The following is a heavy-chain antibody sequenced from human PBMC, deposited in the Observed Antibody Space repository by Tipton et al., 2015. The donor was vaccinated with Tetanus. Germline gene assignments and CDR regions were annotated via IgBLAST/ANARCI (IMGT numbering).Heavy chain of an antibody. CDR2: IYSGGTT. CDR3: AKDQEGSPPRQTIRPCDS. V-gene: IGHV3-53*01. CDR1: GLPVITNY. D-gene: IGHD3-9*01. J-gene: IGHJ4*02. Sequence: SLRLSCAASGLPVITNYMSWVRQAPGKGLEWASTIYSGGTTFYADSVRGRFTSSRDHSQNTLYLQMNSLRDEDTAVYFCAKDQEGSPPRQTIRPCDSWGQRTLVTVSS.